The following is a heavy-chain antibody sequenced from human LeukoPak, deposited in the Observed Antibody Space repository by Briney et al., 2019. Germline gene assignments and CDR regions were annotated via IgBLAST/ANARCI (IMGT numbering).Heavy chain of an antibody. Sequence: GESLKISCKGSGYSFTYYLIGWVRQMPGKGLEWMGFLYPGDFDTRYRPSFQGQVTISVDKSISTAYLQWSSLKASDTAMYYCARQDGNSKYYFDYWGQGALVTVSS. CDR2: LYPGDFDT. J-gene: IGHJ4*02. CDR3: ARQDGNSKYYFDY. D-gene: IGHD1-1*01. CDR1: GYSFTYYL. V-gene: IGHV5-51*01.